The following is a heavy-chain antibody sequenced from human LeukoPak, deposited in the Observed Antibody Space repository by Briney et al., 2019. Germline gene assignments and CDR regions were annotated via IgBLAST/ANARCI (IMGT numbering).Heavy chain of an antibody. J-gene: IGHJ6*02. D-gene: IGHD2-15*01. CDR1: GFTFTSSA. Sequence: ASVKVSCKASGFTFTSSAVQWVRQARGQRLEWIGWIVVGSGNTNYAQKFQERVTVIRDMSTSTAYMELSSLRSEDTAVYYCAAGYCSGGSCYPYYYYGMDVWGQGTTVTVSS. CDR3: AAGYCSGGSCYPYYYYGMDV. V-gene: IGHV1-58*01. CDR2: IVVGSGNT.